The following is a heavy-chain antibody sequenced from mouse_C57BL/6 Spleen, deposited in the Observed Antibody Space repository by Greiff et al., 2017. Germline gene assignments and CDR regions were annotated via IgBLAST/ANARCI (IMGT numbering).Heavy chain of an antibody. Sequence: EVKLEESGGGLVQPGGSMKLSCVASGFTFSNYWMNWVRQSPEKGLEWVAQIRLKSDNYATHYAESVKGRFTISRDDSKSSVYLQMNNLRAEDTGIDYCTGPGVLFDYWGQGTTLTVSS. CDR2: IRLKSDNYAT. CDR1: GFTFSNYW. J-gene: IGHJ2*01. CDR3: TGPGVLFDY. V-gene: IGHV6-3*01.